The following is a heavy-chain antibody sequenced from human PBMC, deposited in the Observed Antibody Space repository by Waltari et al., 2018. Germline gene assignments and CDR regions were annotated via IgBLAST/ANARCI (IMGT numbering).Heavy chain of an antibody. V-gene: IGHV3-23*01. J-gene: IGHJ5*02. Sequence: EVQLLESGGGLVQPGGSLSLSCAASGFPFSSYAMSWVGQAPGKGLEWVSVISGSGGSTYYADSVKGRFTISRDNSKNTRYLQMNSLRAEDTAVYYCAKGTYFLTIFGVTITDLWGQGTLVTVSS. CDR1: GFPFSSYA. CDR3: AKGTYFLTIFGVTITDL. CDR2: ISGSGGST. D-gene: IGHD3-3*01.